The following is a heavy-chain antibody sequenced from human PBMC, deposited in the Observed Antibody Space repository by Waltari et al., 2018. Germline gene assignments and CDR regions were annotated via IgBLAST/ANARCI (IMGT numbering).Heavy chain of an antibody. CDR2: IIPIFGTA. Sequence: QVQLVQSGAEVKKPGSSVKVSCKASGGTFSSYAISWVRQAPGQGLEWMGGIIPIFGTANYAQKFQGRVTITADESTSTAYMELSSLRSEDTAVYYCARNHEVVPAAMLHYYYYYMDVWGKGTTVTVSS. D-gene: IGHD2-2*01. V-gene: IGHV1-69*01. CDR1: GGTFSSYA. CDR3: ARNHEVVPAAMLHYYYYYMDV. J-gene: IGHJ6*03.